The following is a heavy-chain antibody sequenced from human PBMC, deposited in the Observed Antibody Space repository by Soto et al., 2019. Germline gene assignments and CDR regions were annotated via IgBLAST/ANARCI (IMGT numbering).Heavy chain of an antibody. D-gene: IGHD2-15*01. Sequence: EAQLVESGGGLVKPGGSLRLSCVVSGFTFSDHYMDWVRQAPGQGLEWVGRIRNKANSYTTVYAASVKGRFTISRDDSKNSMYLQMNSLKSKDTAVYYCVRGPYSRYLGTTWDYWGHGTLVTVSS. CDR2: IRNKANSYTT. CDR1: GFTFSDHY. CDR3: VRGPYSRYLGTTWDY. V-gene: IGHV3-72*01. J-gene: IGHJ4*01.